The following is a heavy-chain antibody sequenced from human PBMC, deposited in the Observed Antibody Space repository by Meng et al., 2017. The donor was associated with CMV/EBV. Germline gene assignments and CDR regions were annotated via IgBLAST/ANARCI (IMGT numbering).Heavy chain of an antibody. CDR2: INSDGSST. CDR3: ARATPRITGTTGFDP. V-gene: IGHV3-74*01. J-gene: IGHJ5*02. CDR1: GFTFSSYW. D-gene: IGHD1-7*01. Sequence: GESLKISCAASGFTFSSYWMHWVRQAPGKGLVWVSRINSDGSSTSYADSVKGRFTISRDNSKNTLYLQMNSLRAEDTAVYYCARATPRITGTTGFDPWGQGTLVTVSS.